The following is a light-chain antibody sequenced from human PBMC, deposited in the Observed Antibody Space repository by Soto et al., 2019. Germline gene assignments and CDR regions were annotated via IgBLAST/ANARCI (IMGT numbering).Light chain of an antibody. J-gene: IGKJ4*01. CDR2: AAS. CDR1: QNIKNNF. Sequence: IVLTQSPGTLSLSPGQGATLSCRASQNIKNNFLAWYQQRPGQAPRLLIHAASIRATGTPDRFTGSASGTDFSLTISRLEPEDFAVYYCQQYGPSLTFGGGTRVEI. V-gene: IGKV3-20*01. CDR3: QQYGPSLT.